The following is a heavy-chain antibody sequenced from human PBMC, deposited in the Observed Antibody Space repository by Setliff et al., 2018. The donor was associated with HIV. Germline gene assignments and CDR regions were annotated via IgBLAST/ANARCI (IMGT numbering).Heavy chain of an antibody. D-gene: IGHD3-3*01. CDR1: GGSISSHY. CDR2: IYYSGST. J-gene: IGHJ6*03. CDR3: ASVRFLEWLVSHYYYMDV. Sequence: SETLSLTCTVSGGSISSHYWSWIRQPPGKGLEWIGYIYYSGSTNYNPSLKSRVTISVDTSKNQFSLKLSSVTAADTAVYYCASVRFLEWLVSHYYYMDVWGKGTTVTVSS. V-gene: IGHV4-59*11.